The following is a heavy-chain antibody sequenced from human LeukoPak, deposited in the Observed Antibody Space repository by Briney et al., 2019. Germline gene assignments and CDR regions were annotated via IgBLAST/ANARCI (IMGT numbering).Heavy chain of an antibody. Sequence: GGSLRLSCAASGFTFSSYGMYWVRQAPGKGLEWVSAISGSGGSTYYADSVKGRFTISRDNSKNTLYLQMNSLRAEDTAVYYCAKGTKEQWLVLGTEIVFDYWGQGTLVTVSS. V-gene: IGHV3-23*01. J-gene: IGHJ4*02. CDR2: ISGSGGST. D-gene: IGHD6-19*01. CDR3: AKGTKEQWLVLGTEIVFDY. CDR1: GFTFSSYG.